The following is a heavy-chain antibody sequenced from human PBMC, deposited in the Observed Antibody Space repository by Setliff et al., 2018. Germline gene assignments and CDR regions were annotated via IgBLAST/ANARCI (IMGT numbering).Heavy chain of an antibody. J-gene: IGHJ6*03. V-gene: IGHV4-39*01. CDR1: GGSIRSSSYY. Sequence: PSETLSLTCTVSGGSIRSSSYYWGWIRQPPGQGLEWIAYIYYSGITYYNPSLKSRVTISVDTSKNQFSLKLSSVTAADTAVYYCARKSRNIVVVPAAVIYYYYYYMDVWGKGTTVTVSS. D-gene: IGHD2-2*01. CDR3: ARKSRNIVVVPAAVIYYYYYYMDV. CDR2: IYYSGIT.